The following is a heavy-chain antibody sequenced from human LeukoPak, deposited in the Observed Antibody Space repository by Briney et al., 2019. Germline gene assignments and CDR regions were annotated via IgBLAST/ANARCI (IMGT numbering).Heavy chain of an antibody. D-gene: IGHD3-10*01. CDR2: VDPSGDIA. CDR1: GYTFIHYN. CDR3: ARDSFGVRGFDH. Sequence: ASVKVSCKTSGYTFIHYNMHWVRQASGEGFEWMGIVDPSGDIATYAQKFQGRVTLTTDTSTSTFYMELSNLRSEDTAIYYCARDSFGVRGFDHWGQGTPVTVSS. V-gene: IGHV1-46*01. J-gene: IGHJ4*02.